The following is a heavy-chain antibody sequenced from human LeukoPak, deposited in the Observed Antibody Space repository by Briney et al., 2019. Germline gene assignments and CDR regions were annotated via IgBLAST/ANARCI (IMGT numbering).Heavy chain of an antibody. J-gene: IGHJ5*02. Sequence: ASVKVSCKVSGYTLTELSMHWVRQAPGKGLEWMGGFDPEDGETIYAQKFQGRVTMTEDTSTDTAYMELSSLRSEDTAVYYCATVKCSSTSCILTFDPWGQGTLVTVSS. CDR1: GYTLTELS. D-gene: IGHD2-2*01. CDR3: ATVKCSSTSCILTFDP. V-gene: IGHV1-24*01. CDR2: FDPEDGET.